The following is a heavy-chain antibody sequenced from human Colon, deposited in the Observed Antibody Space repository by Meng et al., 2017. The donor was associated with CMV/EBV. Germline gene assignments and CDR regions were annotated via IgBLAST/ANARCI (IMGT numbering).Heavy chain of an antibody. CDR2: IYYSGST. CDR3: ARDISAYCTNGVCYTRGWFDP. J-gene: IGHJ5*02. Sequence: LRLSCTVSGGYISSGGYYWSWIRQHPGKGLEWIGYIYYSGSTYYNPSLKSRVTISVDTSKNQFSLKLSSVTAADTAVYYCARDISAYCTNGVCYTRGWFDPWGQGTLVTVSS. CDR1: GGYISSGGYY. D-gene: IGHD2-8*01. V-gene: IGHV4-31*03.